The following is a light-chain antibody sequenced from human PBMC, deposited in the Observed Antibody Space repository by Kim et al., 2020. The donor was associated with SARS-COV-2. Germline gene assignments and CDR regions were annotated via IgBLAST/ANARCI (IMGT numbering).Light chain of an antibody. CDR3: QHRRTWPLT. V-gene: IGKV3-11*01. J-gene: IGKJ2*01. CDR2: DAS. CDR1: QSIDNW. Sequence: SLCPGERAPLSCRASQSIDNWLAWYQQKPGQVPRLLIFDASNRATGIPARFSGSGSGTDFTLTISSLEPEDFAVYYCQHRRTWPLTFGQGTKLEI.